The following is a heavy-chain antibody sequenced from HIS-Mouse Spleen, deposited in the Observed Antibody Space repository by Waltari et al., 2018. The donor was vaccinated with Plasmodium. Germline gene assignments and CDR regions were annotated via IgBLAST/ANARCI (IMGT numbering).Heavy chain of an antibody. CDR3: AKDHPGGQYSSGWYLLQH. CDR2: ISYDGSNK. D-gene: IGHD6-19*01. Sequence: SGFTFSSYGMPWVRQAPGKGLEWVAVISYDGSNKYYADSVKGRFTISRDNSKNTLYLQMNSLRAEDTAVYYCAKDHPGGQYSSGWYLLQHWGQGTLVTVSS. CDR1: GFTFSSYG. V-gene: IGHV3-30*18. J-gene: IGHJ1*01.